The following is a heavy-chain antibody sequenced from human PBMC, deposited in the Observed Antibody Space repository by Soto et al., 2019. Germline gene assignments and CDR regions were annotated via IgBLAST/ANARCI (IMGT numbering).Heavy chain of an antibody. CDR3: ARVMGQLVLEGYFDY. J-gene: IGHJ4*02. CDR1: GFTVSSNY. D-gene: IGHD6-6*01. V-gene: IGHV3-53*01. CDR2: IYSGGST. Sequence: GGSLRLSCAASGFTVSSNYMSWVRQAPGKGLEWVSVIYSGGSTYYADSVKGRFTISRDNSKNTLYLQMNSLRAEDTAVYYCARVMGQLVLEGYFDYWGQGTLVTVSS.